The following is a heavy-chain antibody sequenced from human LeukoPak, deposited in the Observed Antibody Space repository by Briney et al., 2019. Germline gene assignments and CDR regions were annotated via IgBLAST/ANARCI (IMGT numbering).Heavy chain of an antibody. D-gene: IGHD1-1*01. Sequence: PPETLSLTCAVYGGSFSGYYWSWIRQPPGKGLEWIGEINHSGSTNYNPSLKSRVTISVDTSKNQFSLKLSSVTAADTAVYYCASLNDPLPGWGQGTLVTVSS. CDR1: GGSFSGYY. V-gene: IGHV4-34*01. J-gene: IGHJ4*02. CDR3: ASLNDPLPG. CDR2: INHSGST.